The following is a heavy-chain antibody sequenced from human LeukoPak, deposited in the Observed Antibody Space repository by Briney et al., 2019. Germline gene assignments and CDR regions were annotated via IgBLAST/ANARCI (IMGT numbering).Heavy chain of an antibody. CDR3: ARHSGSYHERVDY. Sequence: SETLSLTCTVSGGSISSGSYYWGWIRQPPGKGLEWIGSIYYSGNTYYNPSLKSRVTTSVDTSKNQFSLRLSSVTAADTAVYYCARHSGSYHERVDYWGQGTLVTVSS. J-gene: IGHJ4*02. CDR2: IYYSGNT. V-gene: IGHV4-39*01. D-gene: IGHD1-26*01. CDR1: GGSISSGSYY.